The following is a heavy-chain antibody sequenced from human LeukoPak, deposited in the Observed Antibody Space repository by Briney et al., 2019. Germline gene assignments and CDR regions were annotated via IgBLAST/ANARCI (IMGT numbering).Heavy chain of an antibody. CDR2: IYYSGST. CDR3: ARDGAHKNHYYSYYYMDV. D-gene: IGHD3-16*01. Sequence: PSETLSLTCSVSGYSISTGYYWGWIRQPPGKGLEWIGYIYYSGSTNYNPSLKSRVTISLDTSKNQFSLKLSSVTAADTAVYYCARDGAHKNHYYSYYYMDVWGKGTTVTVSS. V-gene: IGHV4-61*01. J-gene: IGHJ6*03. CDR1: GYSISTGYY.